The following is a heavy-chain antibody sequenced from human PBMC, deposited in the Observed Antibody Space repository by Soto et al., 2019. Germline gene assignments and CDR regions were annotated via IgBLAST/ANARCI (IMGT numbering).Heavy chain of an antibody. D-gene: IGHD3-10*01. CDR2: TYTGGNS. CDR1: GLSVSDKY. V-gene: IGHV3-53*02. J-gene: IGHJ4*02. CDR3: AREGYAYGLDF. Sequence: EVQLVQTGGGLIKPGGSLSLSCAASGLSVSDKYMSWVRQAPGKGLEWVSLTYTGGNSYFADFVKGRFIVSRDISKNTLFLHMNSLAAEDRAVYYCAREGYAYGLDFWGQGSLVTVSS.